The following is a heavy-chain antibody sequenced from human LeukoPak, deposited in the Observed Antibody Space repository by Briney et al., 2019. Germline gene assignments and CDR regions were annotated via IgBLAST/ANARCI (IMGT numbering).Heavy chain of an antibody. D-gene: IGHD1-26*01. V-gene: IGHV4-59*01. CDR2: IYYGGST. Sequence: SETLSLTCTVSGASISSYYWSWIRQPPGKGLEWIAYIYYGGSTNYNPSLKSRVAISVDTSKNQVSLRLSSVTAADTAVYYCARGGSIVGTTPHDTFDIWGQGTVVTVSS. J-gene: IGHJ3*02. CDR1: GASISSYY. CDR3: ARGGSIVGTTPHDTFDI.